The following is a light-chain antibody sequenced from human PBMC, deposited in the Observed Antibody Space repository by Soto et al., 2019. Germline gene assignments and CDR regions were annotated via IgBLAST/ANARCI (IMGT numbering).Light chain of an antibody. CDR3: QQRSNWPPIT. Sequence: EIVLTQSPGILSLSPGERATLSCRASQSVSSNLAWYQQKPGQAPRLLIYDASNRATGIPARFSGSGSGTDFTLTISSLEPGDFAVYYCQQRSNWPPITFGQGTRLEIK. J-gene: IGKJ5*01. CDR1: QSVSSN. V-gene: IGKV3-11*01. CDR2: DAS.